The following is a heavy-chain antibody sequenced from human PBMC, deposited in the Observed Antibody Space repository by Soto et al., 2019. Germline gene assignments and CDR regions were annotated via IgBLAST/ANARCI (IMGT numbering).Heavy chain of an antibody. V-gene: IGHV3-30*18. D-gene: IGHD3-3*01. CDR2: ISNDGNSK. J-gene: IGHJ4*02. Sequence: QVQLVESGGGVVQPGRSLRLSCAASGFTFSAFGMHWVRQAPGKGLEWVAVISNDGNSKHYADSVKGRFTISRDNSKNTLYLQMNSLSVEDTAVYYCAKTITTVGVASTGRGALLDSWGQGILVSVSS. CDR1: GFTFSAFG. CDR3: AKTITTVGVASTGRGALLDS.